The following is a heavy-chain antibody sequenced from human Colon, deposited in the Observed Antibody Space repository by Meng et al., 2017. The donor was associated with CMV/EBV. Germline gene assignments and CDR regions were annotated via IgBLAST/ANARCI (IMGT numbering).Heavy chain of an antibody. CDR3: ARARGGANHYYHGMDV. V-gene: IGHV1-46*01. J-gene: IGHJ6*02. CDR2: INPSGGST. Sequence: ASVKVSCKASGYTFTSFYIHWVRQAPGQGLEWMGIINPSGGSTNYAQKVQGRVTMTRDTSTSTVHMELSSLRSEDTAVYYCARARGGANHYYHGMDVWGQGTTVTVSS. CDR1: GYTFTSFY. D-gene: IGHD4/OR15-4a*01.